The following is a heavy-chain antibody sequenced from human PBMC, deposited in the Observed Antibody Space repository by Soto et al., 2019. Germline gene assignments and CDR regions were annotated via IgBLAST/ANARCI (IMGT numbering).Heavy chain of an antibody. D-gene: IGHD4-17*01. V-gene: IGHV3-30*18. CDR2: ISYDGSNK. CDR1: GFTFSSYG. CDR3: AKDRGMTTVPQG. Sequence: QVQLVESGGGVVQPGRSLRLSCAASGFTFSSYGMHWVRQAPGKGLEWVAVISYDGSNKYYADSVKGRFTISRDNSKNTLYLQMNSLRAEDTAVYYCAKDRGMTTVPQGWGRGTRVTVSS. J-gene: IGHJ2*01.